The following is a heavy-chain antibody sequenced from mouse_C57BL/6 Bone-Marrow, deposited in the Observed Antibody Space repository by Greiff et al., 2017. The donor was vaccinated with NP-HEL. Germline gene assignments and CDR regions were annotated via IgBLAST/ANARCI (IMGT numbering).Heavy chain of an antibody. CDR2: IDPENGDT. CDR3: ATFYGSTWFAY. V-gene: IGHV14-4*01. Sequence: VQLKQSGAELVRPGASVKLSCTASGFNIKDDYMHWVKQRPEQGLEWIGWIDPENGDTEYASKFQGKATITADTSSNTAYLQLSSLTSEDTAVDYCATFYGSTWFAYWGQGTLVTVSA. CDR1: GFNIKDDY. J-gene: IGHJ3*01. D-gene: IGHD1-1*01.